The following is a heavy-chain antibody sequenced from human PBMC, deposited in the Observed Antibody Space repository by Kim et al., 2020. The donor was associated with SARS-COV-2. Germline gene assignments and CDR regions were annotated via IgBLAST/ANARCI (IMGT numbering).Heavy chain of an antibody. CDR1: GFDISTHY. V-gene: IGHV3-7*04. Sequence: GGSLRLSCVASGFDISTHYMTWARQAPEKGLEWVATINGDGSAKVYVDSVKGRFTISRDNARNSVYLQMNDLRDEGTALYSCAGGDLDDWDQGTRVTVS. CDR3: AGGDLDD. J-gene: IGHJ4*02. CDR2: INGDGSAK.